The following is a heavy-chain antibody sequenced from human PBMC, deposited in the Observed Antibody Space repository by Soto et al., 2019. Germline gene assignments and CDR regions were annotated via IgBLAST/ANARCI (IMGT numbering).Heavy chain of an antibody. V-gene: IGHV1-24*01. D-gene: IGHD4-17*01. CDR3: ATDPPGPDYGGKTDYYYYGMDL. Sequence: GASVKVSCKVSGYTLTELSMHWVRQAPGKGLEWMGGFDPEDGETIYAQKFQGRVTMTEDTSTDTAYMELSSLRSEDTAVYYCATDPPGPDYGGKTDYYYYGMDLWGQGTTVTVSS. J-gene: IGHJ6*02. CDR1: GYTLTELS. CDR2: FDPEDGET.